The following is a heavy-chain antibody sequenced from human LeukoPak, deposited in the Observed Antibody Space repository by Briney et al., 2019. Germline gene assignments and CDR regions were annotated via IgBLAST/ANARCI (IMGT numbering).Heavy chain of an antibody. V-gene: IGHV4-59*01. CDR2: ISYSGST. J-gene: IGHJ5*02. D-gene: IGHD5-18*01. CDR1: GGSISRYY. CDR3: ARGVYNYGGHNWFDP. Sequence: SETLSLTCTVSGGSISRYYWSWIRQPPGKGLEWIGYISYSGSTNYNPSLKSRVTISVDTSKNQFSLKLSSVTAADTAVYYCARGVYNYGGHNWFDPWGQGTLVTVSS.